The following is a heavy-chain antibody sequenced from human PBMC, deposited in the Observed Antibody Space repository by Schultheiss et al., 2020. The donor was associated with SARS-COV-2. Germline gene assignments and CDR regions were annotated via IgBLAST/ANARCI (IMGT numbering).Heavy chain of an antibody. Sequence: SETLSLTCTVSGGSISSYYWSWIRQPPGKGLEWIGYIYYSGSTNYNPSLKSRVTISVDTSKNQFSLKLSSVTAADTAVYYCARHSYGSGSYYGYWGQGTLVTVSS. J-gene: IGHJ4*02. CDR2: IYYSGST. CDR1: GGSISSYY. V-gene: IGHV4-59*08. D-gene: IGHD3-10*01. CDR3: ARHSYGSGSYYGY.